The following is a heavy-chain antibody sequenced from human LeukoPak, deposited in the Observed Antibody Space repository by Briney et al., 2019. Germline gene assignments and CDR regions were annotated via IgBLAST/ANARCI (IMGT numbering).Heavy chain of an antibody. V-gene: IGHV3-48*03. Sequence: TGGSLRLSCAGSGFTFSSYEMNWVRQAPGKGLEWVSYISSSGSTIYYADSVKGRFTISRDNAKNSLYLQMNSLRAEDTAVYYCAREGSSNDAFDIWGQGTMVTVSS. CDR1: GFTFSSYE. CDR2: ISSSGSTI. D-gene: IGHD3-10*01. J-gene: IGHJ3*02. CDR3: AREGSSNDAFDI.